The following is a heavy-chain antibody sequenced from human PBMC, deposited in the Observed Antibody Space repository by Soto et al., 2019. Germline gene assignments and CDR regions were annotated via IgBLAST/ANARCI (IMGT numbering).Heavy chain of an antibody. V-gene: IGHV3-23*01. CDR3: AKDTWQWLAPFDY. D-gene: IGHD6-19*01. CDR2: ISGSGGST. CDR1: GFTFRNYA. J-gene: IGHJ4*02. Sequence: PGACLRLSYASSGFTFRNYAMSWVRQAPGKGLEWVSAISGSGGSTYYADSVKGRFTISRDNSKNTLYLQMNSLRAEDTAVYYCAKDTWQWLAPFDYWGQGT.